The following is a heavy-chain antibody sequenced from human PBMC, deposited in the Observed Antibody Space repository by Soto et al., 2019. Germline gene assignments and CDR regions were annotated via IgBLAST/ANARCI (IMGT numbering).Heavy chain of an antibody. CDR2: IYHTGST. CDR1: GHSITIYY. D-gene: IGHD3-16*01. CDR3: ARLDHIGGYFDY. V-gene: IGHV4-59*01. Sequence: SETLSLTCTVSGHSITIYYWSWIRQPPGKGLEWIGHIYHTGSTNYNPSLKSRVTILVDTSKNQFSLKLSFVTAADTAVCYCARLDHIGGYFDYWGQGTLVTVSS. J-gene: IGHJ4*02.